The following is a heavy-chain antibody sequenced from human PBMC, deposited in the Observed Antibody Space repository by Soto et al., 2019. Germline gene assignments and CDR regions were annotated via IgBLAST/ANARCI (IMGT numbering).Heavy chain of an antibody. D-gene: IGHD3-22*01. J-gene: IGHJ4*02. CDR2: IIPIFGAP. V-gene: IGHV1-69*13. CDR1: GGSFSSYS. Sequence: SVKVSCKASGGSFSSYSINWMRQAPGQGLAWVGGIIPIFGAPNYAREFQGRVTITADESTSTVYMELSSLRSEDTAVYYCARGNSYHYDSSGYKSPFQHWGQGTLVTVSS. CDR3: ARGNSYHYDSSGYKSPFQH.